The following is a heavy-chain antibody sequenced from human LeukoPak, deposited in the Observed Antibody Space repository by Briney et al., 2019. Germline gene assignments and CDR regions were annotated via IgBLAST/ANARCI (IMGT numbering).Heavy chain of an antibody. Sequence: PSETLSLTCTVSGGSISSSSYYWGWIRQPPGKGLEWIGSIYYSGSTYYNPSLKSRVTISVDTSKNQFSLKLSSVTAADTAVYYCARETGSGSYLIDYWGQGTLVTVSS. CDR3: ARETGSGSYLIDY. D-gene: IGHD1-26*01. CDR1: GGSISSSSYY. CDR2: IYYSGST. J-gene: IGHJ4*02. V-gene: IGHV4-39*07.